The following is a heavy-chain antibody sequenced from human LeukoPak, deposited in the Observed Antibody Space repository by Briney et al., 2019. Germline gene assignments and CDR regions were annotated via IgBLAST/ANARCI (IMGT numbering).Heavy chain of an antibody. CDR1: GGSFSGYY. J-gene: IGHJ6*02. V-gene: IGHV4-34*01. Sequence: PSETLSLTCAVYGGSFSGYYWSWIRQPPGKGLERIGEINHSGSTNYNPSLKSRVTISVDTSKNQFSLKLSSVTAADTAVYYCARSRKEVVAHYGMDVWGQGTTVTVSS. D-gene: IGHD2-15*01. CDR3: ARSRKEVVAHYGMDV. CDR2: INHSGST.